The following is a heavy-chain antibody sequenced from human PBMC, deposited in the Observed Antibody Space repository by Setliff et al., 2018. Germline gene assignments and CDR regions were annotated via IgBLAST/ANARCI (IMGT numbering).Heavy chain of an antibody. V-gene: IGHV1-69*13. D-gene: IGHD2-2*01. CDR1: GGTFSSYA. J-gene: IGHJ3*02. CDR2: IIPVFGTA. CDR3: ARVLFHCSSTSCYLDAFDI. Sequence: SVKVSCKASGGTFSSYAISWVRQAPGQGFEWMGGIIPVFGTADYAQKFQGRVTITADESTTTFYMEVSSLRSGDTAVYYCARVLFHCSSTSCYLDAFDIWGQGTMVTVSS.